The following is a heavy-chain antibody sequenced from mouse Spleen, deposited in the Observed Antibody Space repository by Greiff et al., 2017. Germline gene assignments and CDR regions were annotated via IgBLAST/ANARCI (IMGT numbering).Heavy chain of an antibody. CDR1: GFTFSDYY. V-gene: IGHV5-12*01. CDR3: ARHTGCAMDY. Sequence: EVKLQESGGGLVQPGGSLKLSCAASGFTFSDYYMYWVRQTPEKRLEWVAYISNGGGSTYYPDTVKGRFTISRDNAKNTLYLQMSRLKSEDTAMYYCARHTGCAMDYWGQGTSVTVSS. J-gene: IGHJ4*01. D-gene: IGHD4-1*01. CDR2: ISNGGGST.